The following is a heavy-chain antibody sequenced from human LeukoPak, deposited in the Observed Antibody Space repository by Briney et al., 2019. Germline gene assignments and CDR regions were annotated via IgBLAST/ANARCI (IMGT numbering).Heavy chain of an antibody. CDR1: GFTFSSYG. J-gene: IGHJ3*02. V-gene: IGHV3-30*02. CDR2: IRYDGSNK. D-gene: IGHD3-16*01. Sequence: GGSLRLSCAASGFTFSSYGMHWVRQAPGKGLEWVAFIRYDGSNKYFADSVKGRFTISRDSSKNTLYLQMNSLRAEDTAVYYCAKLDWGSYGYWLPASAFDIWGQGTMVTVSS. CDR3: AKLDWGSYGYWLPASAFDI.